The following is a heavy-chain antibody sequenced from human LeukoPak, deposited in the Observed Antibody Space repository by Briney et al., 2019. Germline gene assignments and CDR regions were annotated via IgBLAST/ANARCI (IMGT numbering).Heavy chain of an antibody. V-gene: IGHV3-30*03. CDR3: ATERLTLSIAARPHVDY. J-gene: IGHJ4*02. CDR1: GFTFSSYG. D-gene: IGHD6-6*01. Sequence: PGGSLRLSCAASGFTFSSYGMHWVRQAPGKGLEWVAVISYDGSNKYYVDSVKGRFTISRDNSKNTLYLQMNSLRAEDTAVYYCATERLTLSIAARPHVDYWGQGTLVTVSS. CDR2: ISYDGSNK.